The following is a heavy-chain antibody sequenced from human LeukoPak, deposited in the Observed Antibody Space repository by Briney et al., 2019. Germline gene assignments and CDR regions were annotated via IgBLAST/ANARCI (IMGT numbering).Heavy chain of an antibody. CDR1: GFTFADYA. Sequence: PGGSLRLSCAASGFTFADYAMHWVRQVPGKGLEWVSGISWHSVIIGYAGSVQGRFTISRDNAKNSLYLQMSSLRVEDTALYFCAKGKLTTYEAENVIDAFDIWGQGTMVTVSS. J-gene: IGHJ3*02. D-gene: IGHD3-16*01. V-gene: IGHV3-9*01. CDR2: ISWHSVII. CDR3: AKGKLTTYEAENVIDAFDI.